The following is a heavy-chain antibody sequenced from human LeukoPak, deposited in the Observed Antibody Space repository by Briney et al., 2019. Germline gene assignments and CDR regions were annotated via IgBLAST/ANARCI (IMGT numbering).Heavy chain of an antibody. D-gene: IGHD5-12*01. Sequence: LTXXVSGGSIXXXXYYXXXIXXXXGXXXXWIGYIYYSGSTYYNPSLKSRVTISVDTSKNQFSLKLGSVTAADTAVYYCARVRDIVLDAFDIWGQGTMVTVSS. CDR2: IYYSGST. CDR1: GGSIXXXXYY. V-gene: IGHV4-31*02. J-gene: IGHJ3*02. CDR3: ARVRDIVLDAFDI.